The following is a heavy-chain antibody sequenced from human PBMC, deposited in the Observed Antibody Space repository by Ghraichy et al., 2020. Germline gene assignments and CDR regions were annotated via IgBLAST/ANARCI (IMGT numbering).Heavy chain of an antibody. CDR1: GGSFSGYY. J-gene: IGHJ4*02. D-gene: IGHD3-22*01. V-gene: IGHV4-34*01. CDR2: INHSGST. CDR3: VRDYYDSSGYYYDY. Sequence: GSLRLSCAVYGGSFSGYYWSWIRQPPGKGLEWIGEINHSGSTNYNPSLKSRVTISVDTSKNQFSLKLSSVTAADTAVYYCVRDYYDSSGYYYDYWGQGTLVTVSS.